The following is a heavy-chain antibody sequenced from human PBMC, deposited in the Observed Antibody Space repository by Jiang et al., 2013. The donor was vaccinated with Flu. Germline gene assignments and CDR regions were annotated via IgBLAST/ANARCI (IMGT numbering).Heavy chain of an antibody. D-gene: IGHD4-17*01. J-gene: IGHJ3*02. CDR1: GGSISSYY. CDR2: IYYSGTT. V-gene: IGHV4-59*01. Sequence: PGLVKPSETLSLTCTVSGGSISSYYWSWIRQPPGKGLEWIGYIYYSGTTNYNPSLKSRVTISVDTPKNQFSLKLRSVTAADTAVYYCARGSGYGDYVFDIWDQGTMVTVSS. CDR3: ARGSGYGDYVFDI.